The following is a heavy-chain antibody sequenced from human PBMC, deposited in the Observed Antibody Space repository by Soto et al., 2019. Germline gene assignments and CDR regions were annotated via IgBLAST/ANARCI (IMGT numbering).Heavy chain of an antibody. Sequence: SETLSLTCTVSGGSISSSSYYWGWIRQPPGKGLEWIGSIYYSGSTYYNPSLKSRVTISVDTSKNQFSLKLSSVTAADTAVYYCARIGWPGFGDAFDIWGQGTMVTVSS. CDR2: IYYSGST. V-gene: IGHV4-39*01. D-gene: IGHD6-19*01. J-gene: IGHJ3*02. CDR3: ARIGWPGFGDAFDI. CDR1: GGSISSSSYY.